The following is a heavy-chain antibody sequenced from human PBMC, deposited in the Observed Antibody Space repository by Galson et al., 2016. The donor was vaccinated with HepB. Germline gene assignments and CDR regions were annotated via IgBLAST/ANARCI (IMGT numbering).Heavy chain of an antibody. CDR2: INWGDDK. Sequence: PALVKPTQTLTLTCTFSGFSLSTSGVCGSWLRQPPGKALEWRALINWGDDKYYLTSLKTRLTISKDTSKNQVVLTMANVDPADTATYHCARVRGHSGWRGACDYWGLGTLVTVSS. V-gene: IGHV2-70*01. J-gene: IGHJ4*02. D-gene: IGHD6-19*01. CDR1: GFSLSTSGVC. CDR3: ARVRGHSGWRGACDY.